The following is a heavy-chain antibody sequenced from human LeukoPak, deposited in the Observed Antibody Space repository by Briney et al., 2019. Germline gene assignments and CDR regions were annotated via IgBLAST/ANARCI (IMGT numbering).Heavy chain of an antibody. CDR2: IYYSGST. V-gene: IGHV4-39*01. CDR3: ARPDQRGYSYGYSAFDI. Sequence: SETLSLTCTVSGGSITSGNYYWGWIRQPPGEGLEWIGSIYYSGSTYYNPSLKSRVTIFIDTSKNQFSLKLLSVTAADTAVYYCARPDQRGYSYGYSAFDIWGQGTMVTVSS. CDR1: GGSITSGNYY. J-gene: IGHJ3*02. D-gene: IGHD5-18*01.